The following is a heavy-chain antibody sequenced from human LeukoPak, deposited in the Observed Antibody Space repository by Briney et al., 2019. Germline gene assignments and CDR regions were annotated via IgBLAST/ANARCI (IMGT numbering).Heavy chain of an antibody. D-gene: IGHD4-17*01. V-gene: IGHV4-31*03. Sequence: EPSETLSLTCTVSGGSISSGGYYWSWIRQHPGKGLEWIGYIYYSGSTYYNPSLKSRVTISVDTSKNQFSLKLSSVTAADTAVYYCSTYYGDYQPFDYWGQGALVTVSS. CDR3: STYYGDYQPFDY. CDR1: GGSISSGGYY. J-gene: IGHJ4*02. CDR2: IYYSGST.